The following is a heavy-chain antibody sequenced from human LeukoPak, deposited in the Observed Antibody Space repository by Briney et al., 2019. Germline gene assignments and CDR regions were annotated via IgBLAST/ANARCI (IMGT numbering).Heavy chain of an antibody. V-gene: IGHV3-30*03. CDR3: ARMLYSSSSEALYYYYYGMDV. D-gene: IGHD6-6*01. CDR2: ISYDGSNK. J-gene: IGHJ6*02. Sequence: GGSLRLSCAASGFTFSSYGMHWVRQAPGKGLGWVAVISYDGSNKYYADSVKGRFTISRDNSKNTLYLQMNSLRAEDTAVYYCARMLYSSSSEALYYYYYGMDVWGQGTTVTVSS. CDR1: GFTFSSYG.